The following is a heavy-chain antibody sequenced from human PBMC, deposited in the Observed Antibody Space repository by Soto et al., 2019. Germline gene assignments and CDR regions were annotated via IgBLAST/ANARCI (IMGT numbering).Heavy chain of an antibody. V-gene: IGHV4-34*01. CDR3: ARVSRWQLVPLDY. J-gene: IGHJ4*02. CDR2: INHSGST. D-gene: IGHD6-13*01. Sequence: QVQLQQWGAGLLKPSETLSLTCAVYGGSFSGYYWSWIRQPPGKGLEWIGEINHSGSTNYNPSLKSRVTISVDTSKNQFSLKLNSVTAADTAVYYCARVSRWQLVPLDYWGQGTLVTVSS. CDR1: GGSFSGYY.